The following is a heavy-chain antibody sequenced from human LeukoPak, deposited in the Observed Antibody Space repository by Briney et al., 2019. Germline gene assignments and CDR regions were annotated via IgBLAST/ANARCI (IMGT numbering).Heavy chain of an antibody. D-gene: IGHD2-21*02. J-gene: IGHJ4*02. CDR1: GYSFTTYW. CDR3: ARRLASCGGDCYSFDY. Sequence: GESLQISCKGSGYSFTTYWISWVRQMPGKGLEWMGRIAPSDSYTYYSPSFQGHVTISADKSINTAYLQWTSLRASDTAMYYCARRLASCGGDCYSFDYWGQGTLVTVS. CDR2: IAPSDSYT. V-gene: IGHV5-10-1*01.